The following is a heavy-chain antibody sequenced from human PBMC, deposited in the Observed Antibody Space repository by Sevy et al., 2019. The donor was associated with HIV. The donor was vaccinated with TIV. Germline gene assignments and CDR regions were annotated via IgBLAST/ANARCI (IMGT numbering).Heavy chain of an antibody. CDR2: IYFTGNT. J-gene: IGHJ4*02. V-gene: IGHV4-59*01. D-gene: IGHD1-1*01. CDR3: ARDSTTRPRVLVY. Sequence: SETLSLTCSVSGGSISSYFWTWVRQSPGKGLEWIGNIYFTGNTDYSPALKSRVILSLDTSKSQFSLTLKSVTAADTAIYFCARDSTTRPRVLVYWGQGTLVTVSS. CDR1: GGSISSYF.